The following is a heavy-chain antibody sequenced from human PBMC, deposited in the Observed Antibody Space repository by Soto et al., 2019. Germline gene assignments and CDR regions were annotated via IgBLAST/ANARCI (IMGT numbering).Heavy chain of an antibody. CDR3: AREGGYYDSSGYYSRLTDY. V-gene: IGHV3-33*01. Sequence: GGSLRLSCAASGFTFSSYGMHWVRQAPGKGLEWVAVIWYDGSNKYYADSVKGRFTISRDNSKNTLYLQMNSLRAEDTAVYYCAREGGYYDSSGYYSRLTDYWGQGTLVTVSS. D-gene: IGHD3-22*01. CDR2: IWYDGSNK. CDR1: GFTFSSYG. J-gene: IGHJ4*02.